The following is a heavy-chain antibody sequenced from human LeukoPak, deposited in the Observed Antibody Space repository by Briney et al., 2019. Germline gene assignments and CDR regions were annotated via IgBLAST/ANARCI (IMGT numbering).Heavy chain of an antibody. CDR1: GYTFTGYY. J-gene: IGHJ4*02. CDR3: ARDRKSIDY. V-gene: IGHV1-18*04. CDR2: INPNSGNT. Sequence: ASVKVSCKASGYTFTGYYMHWVRQAPGQGLEWMGWINPNSGNTNYAQKLQGRVTMTTDTSTSTAYMELRSLRSDDTAVYCCARDRKSIDYWGQGTLVTVSS.